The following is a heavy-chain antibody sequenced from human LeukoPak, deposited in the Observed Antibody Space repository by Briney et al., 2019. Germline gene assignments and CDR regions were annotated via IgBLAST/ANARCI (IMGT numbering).Heavy chain of an antibody. V-gene: IGHV1-2*02. CDR2: INPNSGGT. Sequence: AASVKVSCKASGYTFTSYGISWVRQAPGQGLEWMGWINPNSGGTNYAQKFQGRVTMTRDTSISTAYMELSRLRSDDTAVYYCARTAAAAFEIDYWGQGTLVTVSS. J-gene: IGHJ4*02. CDR1: GYTFTSYG. D-gene: IGHD6-13*01. CDR3: ARTAAAAFEIDY.